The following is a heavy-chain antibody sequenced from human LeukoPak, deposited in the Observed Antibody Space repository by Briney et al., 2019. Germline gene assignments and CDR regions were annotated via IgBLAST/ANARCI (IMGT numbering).Heavy chain of an antibody. J-gene: IGHJ4*02. Sequence: SVKVSCKASGGTFSSYAISWVRQAPGQGLEWMGGIIPIFGTAHYAQKFQGRVTITADESTSTAYMELSSLRSEDTAVYYCARGPDGYDMTGYIYWGQGTLVTVSS. D-gene: IGHD3-9*01. CDR3: ARGPDGYDMTGYIY. CDR2: IIPIFGTA. V-gene: IGHV1-69*13. CDR1: GGTFSSYA.